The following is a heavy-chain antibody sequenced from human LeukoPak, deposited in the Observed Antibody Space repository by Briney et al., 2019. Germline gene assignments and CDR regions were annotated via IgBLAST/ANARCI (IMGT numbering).Heavy chain of an antibody. V-gene: IGHV3-7*03. J-gene: IGHJ6*02. Sequence: AGGSLRLSCAASGFTFSRHWMTWVRQAPGKGLEWVANIKHDGSEKNYVDSVKGRFTISRDNAKNSLYLQMNSLRAEDTALYHCARNNGMDVWGQGTTIIASS. CDR1: GFTFSRHW. CDR2: IKHDGSEK. CDR3: ARNNGMDV.